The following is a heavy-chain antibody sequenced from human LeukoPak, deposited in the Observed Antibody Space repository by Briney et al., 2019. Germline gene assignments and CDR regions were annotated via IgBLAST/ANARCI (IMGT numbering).Heavy chain of an antibody. V-gene: IGHV1-69*05. D-gene: IGHD6-19*01. J-gene: IGHJ6*03. CDR1: GGTFSSYA. Sequence: SVKVSCKASGGTFSSYAISWVRQAPGQGLEWMGRIIPIFGTANYAQKFQGRVTITTDESTSTAYMELSSLRSEDTDVYYCARDLRYSSGWHYYYYMDVWGKGTTVTVSS. CDR2: IIPIFGTA. CDR3: ARDLRYSSGWHYYYYMDV.